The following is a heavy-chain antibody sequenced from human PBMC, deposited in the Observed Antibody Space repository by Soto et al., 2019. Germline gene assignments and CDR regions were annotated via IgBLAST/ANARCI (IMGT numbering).Heavy chain of an antibody. D-gene: IGHD5-18*01. CDR2: TNHSGST. Sequence: QVQLQQWGAGLLKPSETLSLTCAVYGGSFSGYYWSWIRQPPGKGLEWIGETNHSGSTNYNPSLKSRVTISVDTSKNQFSLKLSSVTAADTAVYYCARRGSYGYGVDSWGQGTLVTVSS. CDR1: GGSFSGYY. CDR3: ARRGSYGYGVDS. V-gene: IGHV4-34*01. J-gene: IGHJ4*02.